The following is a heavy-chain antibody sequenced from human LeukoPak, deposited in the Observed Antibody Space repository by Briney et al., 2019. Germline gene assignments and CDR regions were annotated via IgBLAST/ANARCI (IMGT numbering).Heavy chain of an antibody. CDR3: ARQPTDIVVVPAAISGIDYYGMDV. J-gene: IGHJ6*04. D-gene: IGHD2-2*02. Sequence: GESLRISCKCSGYSFTSDWISWVRQMPGKGREWMGRIDPSDSYTNYSPSFQGHVTLSADKSISTAYLQWSSLKASDTAMYYCARQPTDIVVVPAAISGIDYYGMDVWGKGTTVTVSS. CDR1: GYSFTSDW. CDR2: IDPSDSYT. V-gene: IGHV5-10-1*01.